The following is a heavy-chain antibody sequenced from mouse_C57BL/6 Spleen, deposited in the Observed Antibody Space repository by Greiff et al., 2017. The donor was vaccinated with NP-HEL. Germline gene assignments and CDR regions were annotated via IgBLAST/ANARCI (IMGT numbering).Heavy chain of an antibody. J-gene: IGHJ2*01. D-gene: IGHD1-1*01. V-gene: IGHV5-4*01. CDR2: ISDGGSYT. Sequence: DVHLVESGGGLVKPGGSLKLSCAASGFTFSSYAMSWVRQTPEKRLEWVATISDGGSYTYYPDNVKGRFTISRDNAKNNLYLQMSHLKSEDTAMYYCARDDTTVVASSYFDYWGQGTTLTVSS. CDR1: GFTFSSYA. CDR3: ARDDTTVVASSYFDY.